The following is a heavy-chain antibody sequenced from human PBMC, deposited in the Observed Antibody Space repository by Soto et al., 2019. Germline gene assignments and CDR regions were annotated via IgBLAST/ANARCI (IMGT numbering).Heavy chain of an antibody. CDR3: VRRLVSATGIDWFDP. Sequence: QVQLVQSGTEVKKPGASVKVSCKASGYTFTSYGINWVRQAPGQRLEWMGWINAANGDTKYSPKFQGRVTITRDTSASTAYMELSSLRSEDTAVYYCVRRLVSATGIDWFDPWGQVTLVTVSS. V-gene: IGHV1-3*01. J-gene: IGHJ5*02. D-gene: IGHD6-13*01. CDR2: INAANGDT. CDR1: GYTFTSYG.